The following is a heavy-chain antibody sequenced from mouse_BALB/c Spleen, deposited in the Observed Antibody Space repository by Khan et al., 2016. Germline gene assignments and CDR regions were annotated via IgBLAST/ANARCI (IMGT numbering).Heavy chain of an antibody. CDR2: ISYSGST. CDR3: ARWSGNRNAVDY. D-gene: IGHD1-1*01. J-gene: IGHJ4*01. Sequence: EVQLQESGPSLVKPSQTLSLTCSVTGDSITSGYWNWIREFPGIKLEYMGYISYSGSTYYNPSLKSRISITRDTSKNQYYLQLNSVTTEDTATYYGARWSGNRNAVDYWGQGTSVTVSS. CDR1: GDSITSGY. V-gene: IGHV3-8*02.